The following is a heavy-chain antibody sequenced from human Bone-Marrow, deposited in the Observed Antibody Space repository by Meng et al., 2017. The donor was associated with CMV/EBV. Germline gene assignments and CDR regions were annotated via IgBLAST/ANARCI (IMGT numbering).Heavy chain of an antibody. CDR3: ARDPGGEAWFDP. CDR1: GGSISTSSYY. Sequence: SETLSLTRTVPGGSISTSSYYWGWIRQPPGKGLEWIGSIYYSGSTYYNPSLKSRVTISVYTSKNQFSLKLSSVTAADTAVYYCARDPGGEAWFDPWGHGTLVPVSS. D-gene: IGHD3-10*01. CDR2: IYYSGST. J-gene: IGHJ5*02. V-gene: IGHV4-39*07.